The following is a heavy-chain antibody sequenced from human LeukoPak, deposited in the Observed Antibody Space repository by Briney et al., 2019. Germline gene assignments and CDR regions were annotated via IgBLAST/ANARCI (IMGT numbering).Heavy chain of an antibody. V-gene: IGHV3-30-3*01. CDR3: ASLYSGSYFAIVTGFDY. Sequence: PGGSLRLSCAASGFTSSSYAMHWVRQAPGKGLEWVAVISYDGSNKYYADSVKGRFTISRDNSKNTLYLQMNSLRAEDTAVYYCASLYSGSYFAIVTGFDYWGQGTLVTVSS. CDR2: ISYDGSNK. D-gene: IGHD1-26*01. J-gene: IGHJ4*02. CDR1: GFTSSSYA.